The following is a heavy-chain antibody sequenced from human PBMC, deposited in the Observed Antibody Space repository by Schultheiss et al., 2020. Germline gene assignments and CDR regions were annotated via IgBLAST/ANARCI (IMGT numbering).Heavy chain of an antibody. V-gene: IGHV3-74*01. D-gene: IGHD6-6*01. CDR1: GFTFSSYW. J-gene: IGHJ4*02. CDR2: IKSDGSST. CDR3: AKDLSQYSSSWFFDY. Sequence: GGSLRLSCVASGFTFSSYWMHWVRQAPGKGLVWVSRIKSDGSSTSYADSVKGRFTISRDNAKNTLYLQMNSLRAEDTAVYYCAKDLSQYSSSWFFDYWGQGTLVTVSS.